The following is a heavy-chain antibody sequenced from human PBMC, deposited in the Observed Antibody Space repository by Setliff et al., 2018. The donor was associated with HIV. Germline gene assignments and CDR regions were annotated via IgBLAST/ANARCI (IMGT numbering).Heavy chain of an antibody. CDR3: AGGPGTTSIDY. D-gene: IGHD1-26*01. Sequence: SETLSLTCAVYGGSFSGFYWNWIRQPPGGGLEWIGEINPGGSTNYNPSLKSRVTISEDTSKRQFSLRVNSVTAADTALYFCAGGPGTTSIDYWAQGTLVTVSS. CDR2: INPGGST. CDR1: GGSFSGFY. V-gene: IGHV4-34*01. J-gene: IGHJ4*02.